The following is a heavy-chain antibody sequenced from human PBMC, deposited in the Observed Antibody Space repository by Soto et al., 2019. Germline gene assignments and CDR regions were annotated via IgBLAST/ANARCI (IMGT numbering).Heavy chain of an antibody. CDR3: AKEGSSFYFYYGRDV. Sequence: GGSLRLSCVASGFTFSNYAMSWVRQAPGKGLEWVSGVSGSGGSTYYADSVKGRFTIFRDNSENTLYLQMISLRAEDTAVYYCAKEGSSFYFYYGRDVWGQGSTGTVSS. CDR1: GFTFSNYA. CDR2: VSGSGGST. J-gene: IGHJ6*02. D-gene: IGHD3-10*01. V-gene: IGHV3-23*01.